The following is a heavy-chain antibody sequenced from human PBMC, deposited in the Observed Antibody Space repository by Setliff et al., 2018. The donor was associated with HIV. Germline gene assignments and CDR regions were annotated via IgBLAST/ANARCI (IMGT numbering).Heavy chain of an antibody. J-gene: IGHJ4*02. CDR1: GGSFSGYY. Sequence: SETLSLTCAVYGGSFSGYYWSWIRQPPGKGLEWIGEINHSGSTNYNPSLKSRVTISLDTARNQFSLELTSVTATDTAVYYCARDRRDDYHLTAYFDSLGQGTVVTV. CDR3: ARDRRDDYHLTAYFDS. D-gene: IGHD4-17*01. V-gene: IGHV4-34*01. CDR2: INHSGST.